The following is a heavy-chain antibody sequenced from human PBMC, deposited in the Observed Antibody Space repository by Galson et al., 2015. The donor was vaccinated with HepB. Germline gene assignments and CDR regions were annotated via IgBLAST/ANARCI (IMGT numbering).Heavy chain of an antibody. D-gene: IGHD2-8*02. J-gene: IGHJ3*02. Sequence: SLRLSCAASGFTFDDYAMHWVRQAPGKGLEWVSGISWNSGSIGYADSVKGRFTISRDNAKNSLYLQMNSLRAEDTALYYCAHSEYWYRAFDIWGQGTMVTVSS. V-gene: IGHV3-9*01. CDR2: ISWNSGSI. CDR1: GFTFDDYA. CDR3: AHSEYWYRAFDI.